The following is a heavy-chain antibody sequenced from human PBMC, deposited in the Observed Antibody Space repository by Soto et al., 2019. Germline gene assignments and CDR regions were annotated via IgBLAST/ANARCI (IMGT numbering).Heavy chain of an antibody. D-gene: IGHD3-10*01. V-gene: IGHV1-69*01. CDR1: GVSFNNNG. CDR2: VSPTFRTS. CDR3: ARVLYYGSGSYSPYGMDV. Sequence: QVQLVQSGAEVKKPGSSVKVSCKTAGVSFNNNGIGWVRQAPGHGLEWMGGVSPTFRTSNYARKFQGRISSTADASTGTVKMELSSLTSADTAQYYCARVLYYGSGSYSPYGMDVWGQGTTVTVSS. J-gene: IGHJ6*01.